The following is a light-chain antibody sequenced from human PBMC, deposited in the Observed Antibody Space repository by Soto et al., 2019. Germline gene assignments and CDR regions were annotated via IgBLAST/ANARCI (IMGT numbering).Light chain of an antibody. J-gene: IGKJ1*01. Sequence: EIVLTQSPGTLSLSPGERATLSCRASQTVTSNYLAWYQQKPGQAPRLLIYGASTRAFGIPDRFRGSGSGTDFTLTISRLEPEDFAVYYCQQYGTSPRTFGQGTKVDIK. V-gene: IGKV3-20*01. CDR1: QTVTSNY. CDR2: GAS. CDR3: QQYGTSPRT.